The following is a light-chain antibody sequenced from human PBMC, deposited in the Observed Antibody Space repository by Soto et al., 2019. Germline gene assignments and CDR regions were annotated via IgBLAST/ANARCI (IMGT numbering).Light chain of an antibody. CDR3: QQYNSYPHT. Sequence: DLQMTQSPSTLSASVGDRVTVACRASQSINNWLAWYQQKPGKAPKLLIYKASTLESGVPSRFSGGGSGTEFTLTISSLQPDDFATYYCQQYNSYPHTFGQGTKLEIK. J-gene: IGKJ2*01. CDR2: KAS. CDR1: QSINNW. V-gene: IGKV1-5*03.